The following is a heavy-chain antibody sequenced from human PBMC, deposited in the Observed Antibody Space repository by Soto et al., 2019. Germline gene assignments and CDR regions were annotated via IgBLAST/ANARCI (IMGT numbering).Heavy chain of an antibody. CDR2: ISSSSSYI. CDR1: GFTFSSYS. Sequence: PGGSLRLSCAASGFTFSSYSMNWVRQAPGKGLEWVSSISSSSSYIYYADSVKGRFTISRDNAKNSLYLQMNSLRAEDTAVYYCARDSGTSVEMAAISAFDIWGQGTMVTVSS. J-gene: IGHJ3*02. V-gene: IGHV3-21*01. CDR3: ARDSGTSVEMAAISAFDI. D-gene: IGHD5-12*01.